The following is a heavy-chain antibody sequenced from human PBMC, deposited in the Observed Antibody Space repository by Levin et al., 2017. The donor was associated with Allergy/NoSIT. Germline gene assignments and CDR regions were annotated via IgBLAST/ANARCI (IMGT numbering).Heavy chain of an antibody. J-gene: IGHJ4*02. CDR2: IKNHGGTT. D-gene: IGHD1-20*01. Sequence: GGSLRLSCAAYRFAFSDAWMNWVRQAPGKGLEWVGRIKNHGGTTDYAAPVTGRFTISRDDSKNTLYLQMNSLKTEDTAVYYCTSNWNFDHWGQGTLVTVSS. CDR3: TSNWNFDH. V-gene: IGHV3-15*01. CDR1: RFAFSDAW.